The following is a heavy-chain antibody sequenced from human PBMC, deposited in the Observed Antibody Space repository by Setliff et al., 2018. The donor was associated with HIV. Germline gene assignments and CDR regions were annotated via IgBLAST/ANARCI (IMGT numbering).Heavy chain of an antibody. D-gene: IGHD4-17*01. CDR3: ARAAAGNTGPFDL. V-gene: IGHV4-4*07. CDR2: VSSRGDT. J-gene: IGHJ4*02. Sequence: ETLSLTCTVSGGSISRYYWSWIRQPAGKGLEWIGRVSSRGDTNYNPSLKSRVTMSVDTSKNQFSLKLTSVTASDTAVYYCARAAAGNTGPFDLWGQGSPVTVSS. CDR1: GGSISRYY.